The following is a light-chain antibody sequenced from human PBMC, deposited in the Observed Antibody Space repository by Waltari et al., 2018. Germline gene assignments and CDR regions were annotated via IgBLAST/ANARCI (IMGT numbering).Light chain of an antibody. J-gene: IGLJ2*01. CDR2: DVT. CDR3: CSYASGRRV. V-gene: IGLV2-23*02. Sequence: QSALPQPASVSGSPGQSITISCTGTSRDVGSYNPVSWYQHRPNNAPQLMIFDVTKRPSGVSNRFSGSKSDNTASLTISGLQAEDEADYYCCSYASGRRVFGGGTKLTVL. CDR1: SRDVGSYNP.